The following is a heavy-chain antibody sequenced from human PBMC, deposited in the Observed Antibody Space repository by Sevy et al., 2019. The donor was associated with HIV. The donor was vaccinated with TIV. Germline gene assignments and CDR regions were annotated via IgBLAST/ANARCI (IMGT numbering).Heavy chain of an antibody. Sequence: GGSLRLSCAASGFTFSSYAMHRVRQAPGKGLEWVAVISYDGSNKYYADSVKGRFTISRDNSKNTLYLQMNSLRAEDTAVYYCARDLDYYGSGSYPYYYYGMDVWGQGTTVTVSS. CDR2: ISYDGSNK. CDR1: GFTFSSYA. D-gene: IGHD3-10*01. J-gene: IGHJ6*02. CDR3: ARDLDYYGSGSYPYYYYGMDV. V-gene: IGHV3-30-3*01.